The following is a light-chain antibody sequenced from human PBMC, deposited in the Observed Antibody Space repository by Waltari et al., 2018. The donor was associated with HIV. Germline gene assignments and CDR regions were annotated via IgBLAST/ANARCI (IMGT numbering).Light chain of an antibody. CDR2: RNN. V-gene: IGLV1-47*01. Sequence: HSVMTQPSSVSGTPGQKVSISCFGNRDHIGSHYVSWYQKVPGTAPKLLIFRNNQRPSGVPARFSGSKSGTSAFLDITGLRSGDEAEYYCATWHDRLWVFGGGTKVTVL. CDR1: RDHIGSHY. CDR3: ATWHDRLWV. J-gene: IGLJ3*02.